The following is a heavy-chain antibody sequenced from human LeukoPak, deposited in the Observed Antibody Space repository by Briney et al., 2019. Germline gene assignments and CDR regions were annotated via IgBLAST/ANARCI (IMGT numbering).Heavy chain of an antibody. CDR3: AREIVVVTAYAFDI. Sequence: SGGSLRLSCAASGFTFSSYAMHWVRQAPGKGLEYVSAISSNGGSTYYANSVKGRFTISRDNSKNTLYLQMGSLRAEDMAVYYCAREIVVVTAYAFDIWGQGTMVTVSS. J-gene: IGHJ3*02. D-gene: IGHD2-2*01. CDR2: ISSNGGST. V-gene: IGHV3-64*01. CDR1: GFTFSSYA.